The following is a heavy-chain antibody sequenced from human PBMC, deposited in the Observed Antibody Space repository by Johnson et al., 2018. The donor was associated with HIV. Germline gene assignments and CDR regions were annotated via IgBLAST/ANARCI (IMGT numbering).Heavy chain of an antibody. V-gene: IGHV3-30*02. CDR2: IRYDGSNK. Sequence: QVQLVESGGGVVQPGGSLRLSCAASGFTFSDYYMSWIRQAPGKGLEWVAFIRYDGSNKYYADSVKGRFTISRDNSKNTLYLQMNSLRAEDTAVYYCAKDKDAFDIWGQGTMVTVSS. CDR1: GFTFSDYY. J-gene: IGHJ3*02. CDR3: AKDKDAFDI.